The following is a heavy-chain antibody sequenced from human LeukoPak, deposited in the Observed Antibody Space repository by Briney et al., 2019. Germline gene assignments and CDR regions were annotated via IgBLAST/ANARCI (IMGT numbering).Heavy chain of an antibody. J-gene: IGHJ2*01. CDR1: GGSFSGYY. CDR2: IYYSGST. D-gene: IGHD1-26*01. Sequence: PSETLSLTCAVYGGSFSGYYWSWMRQPPGKGLEWIGYIYYSGSTNYNPSLKSRVTISVDTSKNQFSLKLNSVTAADTAVYYCAKMVGPRYFDLWGRGTLVTVSS. CDR3: AKMVGPRYFDL. V-gene: IGHV4-59*08.